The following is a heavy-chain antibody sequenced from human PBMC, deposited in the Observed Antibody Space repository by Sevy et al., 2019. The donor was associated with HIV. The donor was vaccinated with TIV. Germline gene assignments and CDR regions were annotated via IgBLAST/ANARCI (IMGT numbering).Heavy chain of an antibody. CDR2: ISGSGGST. D-gene: IGHD1-26*01. V-gene: IGHV3-23*01. CDR3: AKDGSIVGPTAPNY. Sequence: GGSLRLSCAASGFTFSSYAMSWVRQAPGKGLEWVSAISGSGGSTYYADSVKGRFTISRDNSKNTLYLQMNSLRAEDMAVYYCAKDGSIVGPTAPNYWGQGTLVTVSS. CDR1: GFTFSSYA. J-gene: IGHJ4*02.